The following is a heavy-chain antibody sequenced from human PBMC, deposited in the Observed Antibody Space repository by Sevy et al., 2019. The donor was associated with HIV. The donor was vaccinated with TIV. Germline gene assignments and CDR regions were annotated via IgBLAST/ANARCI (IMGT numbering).Heavy chain of an antibody. V-gene: IGHV1-24*01. CDR2: FDPEDGET. Sequence: ASVKVSCKVSGYTLTQLSMNWVRQAPGKGLEWMGSFDPEDGETICAQTFQGRVTMTEDRSTDTAYMDLSSLRSEDTAVYYCATTKDYYVSSGYPFDYWGQGTLVTVSS. CDR3: ATTKDYYVSSGYPFDY. D-gene: IGHD3-22*01. J-gene: IGHJ4*02. CDR1: GYTLTQLS.